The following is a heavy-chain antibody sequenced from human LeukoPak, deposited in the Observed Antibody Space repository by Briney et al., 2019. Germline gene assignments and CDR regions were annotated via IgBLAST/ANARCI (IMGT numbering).Heavy chain of an antibody. CDR1: GSYFSGYS. Sequence: GGSLRLSCGASGSYFSGYSMNWVRQAPGKGLEWVPSINSGSTYMYYADSVKGRFTISRDNAKNSLHLQMDSLRAEDTAVYFCARVEATTGRNYHYYYMDVWGKGTTVIVSS. V-gene: IGHV3-21*01. CDR2: INSGSTYM. J-gene: IGHJ6*03. D-gene: IGHD1-1*01. CDR3: ARVEATTGRNYHYYYMDV.